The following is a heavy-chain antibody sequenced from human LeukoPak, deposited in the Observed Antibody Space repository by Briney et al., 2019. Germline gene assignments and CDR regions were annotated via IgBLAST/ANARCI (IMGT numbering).Heavy chain of an antibody. CDR3: AKDREGGLDAEYFQH. J-gene: IGHJ1*01. Sequence: GGSLRLSCAASGFTFSSYAMSWVRQAPGKGLEWVSAISGSGGSTHCADSVKGRFTISRDNSKNTLNLQMNSLRAEDTAVYYCAKDREGGLDAEYFQHWGQGTLVTVSS. V-gene: IGHV3-23*01. CDR2: ISGSGGST. D-gene: IGHD3/OR15-3a*01. CDR1: GFTFSSYA.